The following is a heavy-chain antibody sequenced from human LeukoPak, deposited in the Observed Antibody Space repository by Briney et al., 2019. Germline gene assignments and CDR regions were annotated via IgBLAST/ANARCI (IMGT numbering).Heavy chain of an antibody. CDR3: ARALNWASRFDY. V-gene: IGHV3-66*02. J-gene: IGHJ4*02. CDR2: IYSGGST. Sequence: GGSLRLSCAASGFTVSSNYMSWVRQAPGKGLEWVSVIYSGGSTYYADSVKGQFTISRDNSKNTLYLQMNSLRAEDTAVYYCARALNWASRFDYWGQGTLVTVSS. CDR1: GFTVSSNY. D-gene: IGHD7-27*01.